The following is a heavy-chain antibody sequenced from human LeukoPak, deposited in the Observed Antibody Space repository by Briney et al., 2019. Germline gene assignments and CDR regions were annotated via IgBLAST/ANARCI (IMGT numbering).Heavy chain of an antibody. CDR1: GYTFTGYY. Sequence: ASVKVSCKASGYTFTGYYMHWVRQAPGQGPEWMGWINPNSGGTNYAQKFQGRVTMTRDTSISTAYMELSRLRSDDTAVYYCARRQIAAAGNVFDYWGQGTLVTVSS. J-gene: IGHJ4*02. V-gene: IGHV1-2*02. CDR2: INPNSGGT. CDR3: ARRQIAAAGNVFDY. D-gene: IGHD6-13*01.